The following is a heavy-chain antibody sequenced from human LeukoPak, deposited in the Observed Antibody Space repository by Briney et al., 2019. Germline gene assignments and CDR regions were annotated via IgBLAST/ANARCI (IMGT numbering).Heavy chain of an antibody. Sequence: GESLKISFKASGYSFTSDWIGWLRQLPGKGLEGMGIRYPGDSATRYSPSCQGQVTISADKSITTSFFQWISLKASDTAIYYCARRSVGVTGSGWYGLYWGQGALVTVSS. CDR3: ARRSVGVTGSGWYGLY. V-gene: IGHV5-51*01. CDR1: GYSFTSDW. CDR2: RYPGDSAT. J-gene: IGHJ4*02. D-gene: IGHD6-19*01.